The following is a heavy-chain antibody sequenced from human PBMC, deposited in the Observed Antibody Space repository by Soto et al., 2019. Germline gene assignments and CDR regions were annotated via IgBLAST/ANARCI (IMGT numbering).Heavy chain of an antibody. Sequence: ASVKVSCKAAGYTFTSYAMHWVRQAPGQRLEWMGWINAGNGNTKYSQKFQGRVTITRDTSASTAYMELSSLRSEDTAVYYCARGSYSYGYPYFDYWGQGTLVTVSS. CDR2: INAGNGNT. J-gene: IGHJ4*02. D-gene: IGHD5-18*01. CDR3: ARGSYSYGYPYFDY. CDR1: GYTFTSYA. V-gene: IGHV1-3*01.